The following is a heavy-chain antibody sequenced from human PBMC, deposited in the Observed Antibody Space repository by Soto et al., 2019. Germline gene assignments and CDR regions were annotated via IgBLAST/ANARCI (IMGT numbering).Heavy chain of an antibody. Sequence: QVLLVQSGAEVKKPGSSVKVSCKASGGTFSSYGISWVRQTPGRGLEWMGGIIPLFGTTNYAQKFWGRVTVTADESTSTVYMELRSLSFEDTAVYYCARAHGSSWYNWFDPWGQGTLVTVSS. J-gene: IGHJ5*02. D-gene: IGHD6-13*01. CDR2: IIPLFGTT. CDR1: GGTFSSYG. V-gene: IGHV1-69*01. CDR3: ARAHGSSWYNWFDP.